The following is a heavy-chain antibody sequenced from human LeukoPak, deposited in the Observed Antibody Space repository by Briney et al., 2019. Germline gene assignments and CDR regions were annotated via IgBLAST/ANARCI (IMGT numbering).Heavy chain of an antibody. V-gene: IGHV5-51*01. CDR1: GYSLTSYC. Sequence: GQSLKISSKGSGYSLTSYCIAWVRQIPGKGLGWMGIIYPGESDARHSTPFQGQATIPAAKSITTAYLKWNRTKASDTAMYYCARLGVTTGTTSIADDFFGMDVWGEGTTVTVSS. J-gene: IGHJ6*01. D-gene: IGHD1-1*01. CDR2: IYPGESDA. CDR3: ARLGVTTGTTSIADDFFGMDV.